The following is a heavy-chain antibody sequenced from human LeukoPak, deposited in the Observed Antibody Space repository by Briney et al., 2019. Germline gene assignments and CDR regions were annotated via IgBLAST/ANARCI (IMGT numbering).Heavy chain of an antibody. J-gene: IGHJ2*01. V-gene: IGHV6-1*01. CDR1: GDIVSNNSAA. Sequence: SQTLSLTCAISGDIVSNNSAAWTGLRQSPSRGLEWLGRTYFMSEWSNTYAPSMTSRITINADTSKNQFSLQLNSVTPEDTAVYFCARAVAGGRYFDLWGRGTLVTVSS. CDR3: ARAVAGGRYFDL. CDR2: TYFMSEWSN. D-gene: IGHD4-23*01.